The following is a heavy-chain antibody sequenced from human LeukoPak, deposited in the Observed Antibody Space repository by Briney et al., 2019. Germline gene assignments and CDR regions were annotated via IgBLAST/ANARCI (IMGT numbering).Heavy chain of an antibody. CDR2: IFPSGGEI. J-gene: IGHJ4*02. CDR1: GFTFSNFA. Sequence: PGGSLRLSCAASGFTFSNFAMIWVRQPPGKGLEWVSSIFPSGGEIHYADSVRGRFTISRDNYKSTLSLQMNSLRDEDTAIYYCATYRQVLLPFESWGQGTLVTVSS. CDR3: ATYRQVLLPFES. V-gene: IGHV3-23*01. D-gene: IGHD2-8*02.